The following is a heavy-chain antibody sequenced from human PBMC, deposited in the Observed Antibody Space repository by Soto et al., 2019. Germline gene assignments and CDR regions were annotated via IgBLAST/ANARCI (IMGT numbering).Heavy chain of an antibody. Sequence: EVQLVESGGGMVKPGGSLRLSCAASGFTFSSYTMNWVRQAPGKGLEWVSTITTSSTSIYYADSVKGRFTISRDNAKNSLYLQMDSLRVEDTAVYYCARVQWLASHTWGRGTLVTVSS. J-gene: IGHJ3*02. CDR1: GFTFSSYT. D-gene: IGHD6-19*01. CDR2: ITTSSTSI. CDR3: ARVQWLASHT. V-gene: IGHV3-21*01.